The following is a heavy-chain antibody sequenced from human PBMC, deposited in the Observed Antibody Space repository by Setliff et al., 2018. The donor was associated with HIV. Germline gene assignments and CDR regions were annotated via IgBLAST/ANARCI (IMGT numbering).Heavy chain of an antibody. J-gene: IGHJ5*02. Sequence: SETLSLTCTVSGGSASNSRYYWAWIRQPPGKGLEYIGSIHYNEKTYYNPSLKSRVTISIDTSKNQSSMNLTSVTAADTAVYYCASRVYYYDSNNFLREEGFDPWGQGTLVTVSS. CDR2: IHYNEKT. D-gene: IGHD3-22*01. CDR3: ASRVYYYDSNNFLREEGFDP. V-gene: IGHV4-39*01. CDR1: GGSASNSRYY.